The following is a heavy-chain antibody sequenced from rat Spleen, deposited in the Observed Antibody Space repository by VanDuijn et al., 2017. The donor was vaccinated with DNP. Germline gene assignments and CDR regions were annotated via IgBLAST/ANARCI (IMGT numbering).Heavy chain of an antibody. CDR3: TRGSRTVASGWFAY. CDR2: ISTSGGST. D-gene: IGHD1-8*01. V-gene: IGHV5-46*01. J-gene: IGHJ3*01. Sequence: EVQLVESGGGLVQPGRSMKLSCAASGFTFSSFPMAWVRQAPTKGLEWVATISTSGGSTYYRDSVKGRFTISRDNAKSTLYLQMNSLRSEDTATYYCTRGSRTVASGWFAYWGQGTLVTVSS. CDR1: GFTFSSFP.